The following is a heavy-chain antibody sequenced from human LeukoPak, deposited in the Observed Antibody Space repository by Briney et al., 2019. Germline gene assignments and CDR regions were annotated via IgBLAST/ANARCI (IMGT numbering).Heavy chain of an antibody. V-gene: IGHV1-2*02. CDR2: INPNSGGT. J-gene: IGHJ6*02. CDR3: ARGWCYSSSWPDSGYYYYGMDV. D-gene: IGHD6-13*01. CDR1: GYTFTGYY. Sequence: ASVKVSCKASGYTFTGYYMHWVRQAPGQGLEWMGWINPNSGGTNYAQKFQGRVTMTRDTSISTAYMELSRLRSDDTAVYYCARGWCYSSSWPDSGYYYYGMDVWGQGTTVTVSS.